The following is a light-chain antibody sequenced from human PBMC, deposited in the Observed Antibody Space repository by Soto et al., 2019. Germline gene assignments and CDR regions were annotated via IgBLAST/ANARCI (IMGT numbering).Light chain of an antibody. CDR3: SSYTSGRTVV. CDR2: DVS. V-gene: IGLV2-14*03. CDR1: SSDVGGYNY. J-gene: IGLJ2*01. Sequence: QSAPTQPASVSGSPGQSVTISCTGSSSDVGGYNYVSWYQHYPGKAPKLMIYDVSNRPSGISNRFSGSKSGNTASLTISGLQAEDEADYYCSSYTSGRTVVFGGGTQLTVL.